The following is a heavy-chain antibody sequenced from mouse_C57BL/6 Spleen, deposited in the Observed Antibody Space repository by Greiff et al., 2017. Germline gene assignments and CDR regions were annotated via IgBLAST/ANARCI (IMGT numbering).Heavy chain of an antibody. J-gene: IGHJ4*01. V-gene: IGHV5-12*01. CDR3: ARRGSGYVGYAVDD. Sequence: EVKLVESGGGLVQPGGSLKLSCAASGFTFSDYYMYWVRQTPEKRLEWVAYISNGGGSTYYPDTVKGRFTISRDNAKNTLYLQISSLKREDTAMYYCARRGSGYVGYAVDDWGQGTSVTVSS. CDR1: GFTFSDYY. D-gene: IGHD3-2*02. CDR2: ISNGGGST.